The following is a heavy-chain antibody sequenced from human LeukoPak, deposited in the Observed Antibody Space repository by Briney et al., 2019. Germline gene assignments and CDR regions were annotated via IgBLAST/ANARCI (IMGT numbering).Heavy chain of an antibody. Sequence: GGSLRLSCAASGFTFSNAWMSWVRQAPGKGLEWVGRIKSKTDGGTTDYAAPVKGRFTISRDDSKNTLYLQMNSLKTEDTAVYYCTITMVRGTQRNFWCQGTRITVSS. D-gene: IGHD3-10*01. CDR2: IKSKTDGGTT. CDR3: TITMVRGTQRNF. V-gene: IGHV3-15*01. J-gene: IGHJ4*02. CDR1: GFTFSNAW.